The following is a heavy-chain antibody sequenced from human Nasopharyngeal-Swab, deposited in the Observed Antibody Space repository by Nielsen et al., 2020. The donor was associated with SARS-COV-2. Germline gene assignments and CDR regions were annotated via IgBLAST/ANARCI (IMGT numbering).Heavy chain of an antibody. CDR1: GFTFSNAW. CDR3: TTDPPFGDSSGYAYYYYMDV. J-gene: IGHJ6*03. CDR2: IKSKTDGGTT. Sequence: GGSLRLSCAASGFTFSNAWMSWVRQAPGKGLEWVGRIKSKTDGGTTDYAAPVKGRFTISRDDSKNTLYLQMNSLKTEDTAVYYCTTDPPFGDSSGYAYYYYMDVWGKGITVTVSS. V-gene: IGHV3-15*01. D-gene: IGHD3-22*01.